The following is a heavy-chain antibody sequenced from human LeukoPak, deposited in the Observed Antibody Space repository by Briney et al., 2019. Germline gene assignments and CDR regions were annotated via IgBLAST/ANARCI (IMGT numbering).Heavy chain of an antibody. CDR1: GYTFTNYY. CDR3: ARGPGLGYCSGGSYFWFDP. CDR2: INPSGGST. J-gene: IGHJ5*02. Sequence: ASVKVSCKASGYTFTNYYMHWVRQAPGQGLEWMGIINPSGGSTSYAQKFQGRVTMTRDTSTSTVYMELSSLRSEDTAVYYCARGPGLGYCSGGSYFWFDPWGQGTLVTVSS. V-gene: IGHV1-46*01. D-gene: IGHD2-15*01.